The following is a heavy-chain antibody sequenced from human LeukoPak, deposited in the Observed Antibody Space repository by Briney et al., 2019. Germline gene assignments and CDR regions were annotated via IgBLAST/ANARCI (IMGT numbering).Heavy chain of an antibody. CDR3: ARRSFGSASPLRMDV. CDR2: IYYSGST. J-gene: IGHJ6*02. D-gene: IGHD3-10*01. CDR1: GGSISSNY. V-gene: IGHV4-59*08. Sequence: SETLSLTCTVSGGSISSNYWTWIRQPPGKGLEWIGYIYYSGSTSYNPSLKSRLTISVDRSKNQFSLKLSSVAAADTAVYYCARRSFGSASPLRMDVWGQGTTVTVSS.